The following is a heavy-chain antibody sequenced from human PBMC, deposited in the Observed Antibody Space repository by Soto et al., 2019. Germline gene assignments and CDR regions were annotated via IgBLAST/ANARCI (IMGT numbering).Heavy chain of an antibody. CDR1: GYTFTSYG. CDR2: ISAYNGNT. Sequence: GASVKVSCKASGYTFTSYGISWVRQAPGQGLEWMGWISAYNGNTNYAQKLQGRVTMTTDTSTSTAYMELRSLRSDDTAVYYCARAAGGYRSSSLGWFAPWGQGTLVTVSS. CDR3: ARAAGGYRSSSLGWFAP. D-gene: IGHD6-6*01. J-gene: IGHJ5*02. V-gene: IGHV1-18*01.